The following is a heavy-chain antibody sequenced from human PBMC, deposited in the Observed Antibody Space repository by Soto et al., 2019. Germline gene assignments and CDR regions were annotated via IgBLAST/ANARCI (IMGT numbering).Heavy chain of an antibody. CDR1: GYTFTVYY. V-gene: IGHV1-2*02. Sequence: ASVKVSCKASGYTFTVYYMHWVRQAPGQGLEWMGWINPKSGGTMYPQKFQGRVTMTWDTSISTAYMALTRLRSDDTAVYYCAGDLAKGGGSAGFDYWGQGTLVTVSS. CDR3: AGDLAKGGGSAGFDY. J-gene: IGHJ4*02. D-gene: IGHD1-26*01. CDR2: INPKSGGT.